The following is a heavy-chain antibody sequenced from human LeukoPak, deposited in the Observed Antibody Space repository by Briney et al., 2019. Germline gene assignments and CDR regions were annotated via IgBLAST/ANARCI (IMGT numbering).Heavy chain of an antibody. CDR1: GFTFSSFE. V-gene: IGHV3-48*03. CDR3: ARNLHRGSYPLFFGY. J-gene: IGHJ4*02. D-gene: IGHD1-26*01. CDR2: ISSSGNGI. Sequence: GGSLRLSCAASGFTFSSFEMNWVRQAPGKGLEWVSYISSSGNGIYYADSVKGRFTISRDNAKNSLYLQMNSLRAEDTAVYYCARNLHRGSYPLFFGYWGQGTLVTVSS.